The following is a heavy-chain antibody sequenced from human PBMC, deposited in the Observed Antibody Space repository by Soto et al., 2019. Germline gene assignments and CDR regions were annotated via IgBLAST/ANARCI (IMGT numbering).Heavy chain of an antibody. J-gene: IGHJ4*02. Sequence: SETLSLTCSVSGGSISSNSYSWGWIRQPPGKGLEWIGTLYSSRNTNYNPSLKSRVTISVDTSKNQFSLKVTSVTATDTAVYYCARGRLVPAVNFDYWGLGTLVTVSS. CDR1: GGSISSNSYS. D-gene: IGHD2-2*01. V-gene: IGHV4-39*07. CDR2: LYSSRNT. CDR3: ARGRLVPAVNFDY.